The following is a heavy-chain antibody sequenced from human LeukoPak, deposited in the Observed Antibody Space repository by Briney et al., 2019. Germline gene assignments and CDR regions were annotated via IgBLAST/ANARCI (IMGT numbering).Heavy chain of an antibody. CDR3: AREVREYYDFWSGSNYYYYMDV. Sequence: PSETLSLTCTVSGYSLTSGYYWGWIRQPPGKGLEWIASIFHSGSTFYNPSVKSRVTISVDTSKNQFSLKLSSVTAADTAVYYCAREVREYYDFWSGSNYYYYMDVWGKGTTVTVSS. CDR1: GYSLTSGYY. V-gene: IGHV4-38-2*02. J-gene: IGHJ6*03. CDR2: IFHSGST. D-gene: IGHD3-3*01.